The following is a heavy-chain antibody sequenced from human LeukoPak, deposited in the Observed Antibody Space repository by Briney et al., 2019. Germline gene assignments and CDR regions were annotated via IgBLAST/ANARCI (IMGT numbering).Heavy chain of an antibody. D-gene: IGHD3-10*01. V-gene: IGHV1-18*01. Sequence: ASVKVSCKASGYTFTSYGISWVRQAPGQGLEWMGWISAYNGNTNYAQKLQGRVTMTTNTSTSTAYMELRSLRSDDTAVYYCARAFTGSGSPREYNWFDPWGQGTLVTVSS. CDR1: GYTFTSYG. CDR2: ISAYNGNT. CDR3: ARAFTGSGSPREYNWFDP. J-gene: IGHJ5*02.